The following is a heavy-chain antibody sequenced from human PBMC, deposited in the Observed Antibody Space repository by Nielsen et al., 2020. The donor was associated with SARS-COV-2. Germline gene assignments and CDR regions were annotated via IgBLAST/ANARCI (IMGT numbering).Heavy chain of an antibody. V-gene: IGHV1-18*04. CDR1: GYTFTSYY. CDR3: ATSLADSRLD. J-gene: IGHJ4*02. D-gene: IGHD3-16*01. CDR2: ISAYNGNT. Sequence: ASVKVSCKASGYTFTSYYMHWVRQAPGQGLEWMGWISAYNGNTNYAQKLQGRVTMTTDTSTSTAYMELRSLRSDDTAVYYCATSLADSRLDWGQGTLVTVSS.